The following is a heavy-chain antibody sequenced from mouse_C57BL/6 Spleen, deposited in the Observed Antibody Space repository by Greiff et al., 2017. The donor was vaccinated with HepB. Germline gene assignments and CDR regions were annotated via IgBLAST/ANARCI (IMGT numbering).Heavy chain of an antibody. J-gene: IGHJ3*01. CDR2: IWRGGST. CDR3: AKEGYYGSSSAWFAY. V-gene: IGHV2-5*01. D-gene: IGHD1-1*01. CDR1: GFSLTSYG. Sequence: VQLQESGPGLVQPSQSLSITCTVSGFSLTSYGVHWVRQSPGKGLEWLGVIWRGGSTDYNAAFMSRLSITKDNSKSQVFFKMNSLQADDTAIYYCAKEGYYGSSSAWFAYWGQGTLVTVSA.